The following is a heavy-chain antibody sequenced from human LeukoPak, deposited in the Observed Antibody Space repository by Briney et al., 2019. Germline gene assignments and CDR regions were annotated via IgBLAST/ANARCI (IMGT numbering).Heavy chain of an antibody. CDR2: IYYSGNT. J-gene: IGHJ6*02. V-gene: IGHV4-31*03. CDR1: GGSISSSGYY. D-gene: IGHD5-18*01. CDR3: ARGRGYSYGSRYYYYGMDV. Sequence: SQTLSLTCTVSGGSISSSGYYWSWIRQRPGKGLEWIGYIYYSGNTYYNPPLKSRVTISLEMSKTHFSLKLGSVTAADTAVYYCARGRGYSYGSRYYYYGMDVWGQGTTVIVSS.